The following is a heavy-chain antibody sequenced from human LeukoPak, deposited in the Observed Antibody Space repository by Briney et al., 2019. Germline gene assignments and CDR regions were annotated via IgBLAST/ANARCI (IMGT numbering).Heavy chain of an antibody. CDR1: GFTFSSYA. CDR3: ARDSSSSSWYRGYFDY. D-gene: IGHD6-13*01. V-gene: IGHV3-66*01. J-gene: IGHJ4*02. Sequence: GGSLRLSCAASGFTFSSYAMSWVRQAPGKGLEWVSVIYSGGSTYYADSVKGRFTISRDNSKNTLYLQMNSLRAEDTAVYYCARDSSSSSWYRGYFDYWGQGTLVTVSS. CDR2: IYSGGST.